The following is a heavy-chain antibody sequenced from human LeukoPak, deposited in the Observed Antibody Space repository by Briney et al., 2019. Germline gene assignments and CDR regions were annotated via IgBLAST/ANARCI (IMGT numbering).Heavy chain of an antibody. Sequence: GGSLRLSCAASGFTFSSYSMNWVRQAPGKGLEWVSYISSSGSTIYYADSVKGRFTISRDNAKNSLYLQMNSLRAEDTAVYYCARDLGEDTAILMPYNWFDPWGQGTLVTVSS. D-gene: IGHD5-18*01. V-gene: IGHV3-48*04. CDR3: ARDLGEDTAILMPYNWFDP. CDR1: GFTFSSYS. CDR2: ISSSGSTI. J-gene: IGHJ5*02.